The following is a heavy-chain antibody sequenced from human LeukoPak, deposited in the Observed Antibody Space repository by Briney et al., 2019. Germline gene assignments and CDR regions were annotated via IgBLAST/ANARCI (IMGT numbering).Heavy chain of an antibody. J-gene: IGHJ5*02. CDR1: GYTLTGYY. D-gene: IGHD4-17*01. CDR3: ARAPVTTGEAWFDP. Sequence: ASVKVSCKASGYTLTGYYMHWVRQAPGQGLEWMGWINPNSGGTNYAQKFQGRVTMTRDTSISTAYMELSRLRSDDTAVYYCARAPVTTGEAWFDPWGQGTLVTVSS. CDR2: INPNSGGT. V-gene: IGHV1-2*02.